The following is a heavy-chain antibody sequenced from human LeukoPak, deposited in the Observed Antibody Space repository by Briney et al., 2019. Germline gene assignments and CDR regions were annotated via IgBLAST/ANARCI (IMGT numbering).Heavy chain of an antibody. CDR3: ARGPAGLFDY. D-gene: IGHD6-13*01. CDR1: GDSVPSNYVA. V-gene: IGHV6-1*01. J-gene: IGHJ4*02. CDR2: TYYRSKWYS. Sequence: SQTLSLTCAISGDSVPSNYVAWNWIRQSPSRGLEWLGRTYYRSKWYSEYALSVKGRVTINPDTSKNQFSLQLNSVTPEDTAVYYCARGPAGLFDYWDQGTLVTVSS.